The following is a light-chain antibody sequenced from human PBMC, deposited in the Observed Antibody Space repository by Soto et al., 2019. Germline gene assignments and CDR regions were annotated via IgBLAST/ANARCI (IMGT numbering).Light chain of an antibody. CDR1: QSVYSS. V-gene: IGKV3-20*01. J-gene: IGKJ1*01. CDR3: QQYAGSPRT. Sequence: ETVMTQSPATLSVSPGERATLSCRASQSVYSSLAWYQQKPGQAPRLLIYGASTRATGIPDRFSGSGSGTDFTLTISRLEPEDFAVYYCQQYAGSPRTFGQGTKV. CDR2: GAS.